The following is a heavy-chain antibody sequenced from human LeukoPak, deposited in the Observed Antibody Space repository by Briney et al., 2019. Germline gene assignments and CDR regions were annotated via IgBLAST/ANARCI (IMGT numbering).Heavy chain of an antibody. CDR1: GVSLSIVSSSTYY. D-gene: IGHD6-25*01. Sequence: PPETLSLTCTVSGVSLSIVSSSTYYWGWIRQAPGKGLEWIGSLYYGENSHYNPSLKSRATLTVDTSNNQFSLKLTSVTAADAAVYFCARQLPTAAADTRGYFDYWGQGTVVTVSS. V-gene: IGHV4-39*01. J-gene: IGHJ4*02. CDR2: LYYGENS. CDR3: ARQLPTAAADTRGYFDY.